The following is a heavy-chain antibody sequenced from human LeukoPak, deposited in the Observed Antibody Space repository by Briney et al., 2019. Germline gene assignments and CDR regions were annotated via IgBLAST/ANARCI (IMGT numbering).Heavy chain of an antibody. CDR2: ISDSGGRT. Sequence: PGGCLRLSCAASGFTFSNYAMSWVRQAPGKGLGWVSPISDSGGRTYYAESVKGRFTISRDNSKNTLYLQMNSLRAEDTAIHYCAKVPYSDYGSGRPPFMDVWGQGTTVAVSS. V-gene: IGHV3-23*01. D-gene: IGHD3-10*01. CDR1: GFTFSNYA. J-gene: IGHJ6*02. CDR3: AKVPYSDYGSGRPPFMDV.